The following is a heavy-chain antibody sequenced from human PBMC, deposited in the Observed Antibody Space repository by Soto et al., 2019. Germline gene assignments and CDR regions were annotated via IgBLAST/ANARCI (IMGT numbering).Heavy chain of an antibody. Sequence: SETLSLTCTVSGGSISSGGYYWSWIRQHPGKGLEWIGYIYYSGSTYYNPSLKSRVTISVDTSKNQFSLKLSSVTAADTAVYYCARGVVAAFDIWGQGTMVTVSS. V-gene: IGHV4-31*03. J-gene: IGHJ3*02. CDR3: ARGVVAAFDI. D-gene: IGHD3-22*01. CDR2: IYYSGST. CDR1: GGSISSGGYY.